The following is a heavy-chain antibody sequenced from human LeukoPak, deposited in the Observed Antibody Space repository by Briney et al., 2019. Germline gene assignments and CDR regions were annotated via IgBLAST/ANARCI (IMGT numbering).Heavy chain of an antibody. V-gene: IGHV5-51*01. Sequence: GESLKISCKGSAYRFTSYWIGWVRQMPGKGLGWMGIIYPGDSDTRYSPSFQGQVTISADKSIRTAYLQWSSLKASDTAMYYCARLRAMVRGGGGMDVWGKGTTVTVSS. D-gene: IGHD3-10*01. CDR2: IYPGDSDT. J-gene: IGHJ6*04. CDR1: AYRFTSYW. CDR3: ARLRAMVRGGGGMDV.